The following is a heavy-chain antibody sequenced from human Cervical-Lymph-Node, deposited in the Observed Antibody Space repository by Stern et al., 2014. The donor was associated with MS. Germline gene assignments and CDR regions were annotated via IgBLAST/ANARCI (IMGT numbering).Heavy chain of an antibody. D-gene: IGHD3-10*01. CDR2: IKSETDGATT. J-gene: IGHJ6*02. CDR3: TTPLITVLRRVRKDA. CDR1: GFTLNNAW. Sequence: EEQLVESGGGLVKPGGSLRLSCAGSGFTLNNAWMTWVRQVPGRGLGWVGRIKSETDGATTDYAAPVKGRFTISRNRTENTLYLQMNSLKVEDTAIYYCTTPLITVLRRVRKDAWGQGTTVTVSS. V-gene: IGHV3-15*01.